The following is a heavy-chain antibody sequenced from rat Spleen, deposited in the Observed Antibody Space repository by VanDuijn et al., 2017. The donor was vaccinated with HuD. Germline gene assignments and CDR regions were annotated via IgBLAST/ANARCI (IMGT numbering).Heavy chain of an antibody. CDR2: ITNTGGNI. CDR3: AASRPGYNYFDY. D-gene: IGHD1-4*01. Sequence: EVQLVESGGGLVQPGRSLKLSCVASGFTFNNYWMTWIRQSPGKGLEWVASITNTGGNIHYPDSVKGRFTISRDIAQNTLYLQMNSLRSEDTAMYYCAASRPGYNYFDYWGQGVMVTVSS. CDR1: GFTFNNYW. J-gene: IGHJ2*01. V-gene: IGHV5-31*01.